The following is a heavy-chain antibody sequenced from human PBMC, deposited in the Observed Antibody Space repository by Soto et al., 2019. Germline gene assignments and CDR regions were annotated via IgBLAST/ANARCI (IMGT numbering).Heavy chain of an antibody. CDR2: INYRGST. CDR1: GGSISSSNDY. V-gene: IGHV4-39*01. J-gene: IGHJ6*02. CDR3: ARHPGMDV. Sequence: SETLSLTCTVSGGSISSSNDYWGWIRRPPGKGLEWIGSINYRGSTYYSPSLKSRVTISVDTSKNQFSLKLNSVTAADTAVYYCARHPGMDVWGQGTTVTVSS.